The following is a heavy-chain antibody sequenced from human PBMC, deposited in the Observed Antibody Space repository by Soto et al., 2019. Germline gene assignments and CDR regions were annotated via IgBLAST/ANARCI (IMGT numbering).Heavy chain of an antibody. CDR3: ARHSHYDFWSGSLDY. Sequence: SETLSLTCTVSGGSISSYYWSWIRQPPGKGLEWIGYIYYSGSTNYNPSLKSRVTISVDTSKNQLSLKLSSVTAADTAVYYCARHSHYDFWSGSLDYWGQGTLVTVSS. CDR2: IYYSGST. V-gene: IGHV4-59*08. J-gene: IGHJ4*02. CDR1: GGSISSYY. D-gene: IGHD3-3*01.